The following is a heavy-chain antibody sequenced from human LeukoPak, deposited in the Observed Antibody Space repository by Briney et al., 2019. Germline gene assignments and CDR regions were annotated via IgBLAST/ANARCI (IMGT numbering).Heavy chain of an antibody. J-gene: IGHJ6*02. V-gene: IGHV3-30-3*01. CDR2: ISYDGNNK. CDR1: GFTFSSYA. D-gene: IGHD3-10*01. Sequence: GGSLRLSCAASGFTFSSYAMHWVRQAPGKGLEWVAVISYDGNNKYYADSVKGRFTISRDNSKNTLYLQMNSLRAEDTAVYYCARRESDDGMDVWGQGTTVTVSS. CDR3: ARRESDDGMDV.